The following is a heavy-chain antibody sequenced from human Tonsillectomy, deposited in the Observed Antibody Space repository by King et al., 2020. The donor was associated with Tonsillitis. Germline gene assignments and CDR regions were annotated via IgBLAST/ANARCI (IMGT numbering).Heavy chain of an antibody. CDR1: GFTFRTFA. CDR2: VYRGGGTT. V-gene: IGHV3-23*03. J-gene: IGHJ5*02. D-gene: IGHD3-16*01. Sequence: VQSGGSLRLSCAASGFTFRTFAMNWVRQAPGKGLEWVSVVYRGGGTTYADSVMGRFTISRDDSRSTFYLQMNSLRVEDTAGYFCAGEQGRWPDDPGGQGTLVTVSS. CDR3: AGEQGRWPDDP.